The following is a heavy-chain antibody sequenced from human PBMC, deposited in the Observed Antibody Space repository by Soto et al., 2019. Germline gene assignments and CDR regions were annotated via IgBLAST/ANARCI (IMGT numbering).Heavy chain of an antibody. CDR3: ARDAWFGGLNWFDP. CDR1: VGRFGSYD. J-gene: IGHJ5*02. V-gene: IGHV1-18*01. D-gene: IGHD3-10*01. Sequence: SLEVSCKGSVGRFGSYDSLCFPRALGQGLEWMGWISAYNGNTNYAQKLQGRVTMTTDTYTSTAYMELRSLRSDDTAVEYCARDAWFGGLNWFDPWGKVTMVTVSS. CDR2: ISAYNGNT.